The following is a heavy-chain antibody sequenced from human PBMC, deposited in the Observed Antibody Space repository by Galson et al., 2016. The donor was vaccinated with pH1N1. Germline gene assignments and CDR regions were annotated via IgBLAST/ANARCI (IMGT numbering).Heavy chain of an antibody. CDR2: ISWNSATI. J-gene: IGHJ1*01. D-gene: IGHD1-26*01. CDR1: GFNLQDHA. V-gene: IGHV3-9*01. Sequence: SLRLSCAASGFNLQDHAMHWIRQAPGKGLEWVSGISWNSATIDYADSVKGRFTISRDNAKNSLYLQMNGLRPEDTALYYCAKDGHYSGSYLRAQHFQHWGQGTLVTVSS. CDR3: AKDGHYSGSYLRAQHFQH.